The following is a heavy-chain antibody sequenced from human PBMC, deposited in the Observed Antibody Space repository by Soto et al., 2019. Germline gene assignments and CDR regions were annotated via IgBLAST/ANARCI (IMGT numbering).Heavy chain of an antibody. V-gene: IGHV4-34*01. Sequence: SETLSLTCAVYGGSFSGYYWSWIRQPPGKGLEWIGEINHSGSTNYNPSLKSRVTMSVDTSKNQFSLKLSSVTTADTAVYYCARGPVGAVAGNFDYWGQGTLVTVS. CDR1: GGSFSGYY. D-gene: IGHD6-19*01. CDR3: ARGPVGAVAGNFDY. J-gene: IGHJ4*02. CDR2: INHSGST.